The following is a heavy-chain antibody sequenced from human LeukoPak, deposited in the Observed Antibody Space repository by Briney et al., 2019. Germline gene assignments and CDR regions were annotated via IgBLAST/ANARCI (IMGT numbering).Heavy chain of an antibody. J-gene: IGHJ3*02. CDR2: ISGNSSII. D-gene: IGHD3-22*01. CDR3: AIPMMVVDDAFNI. V-gene: IGHV3-21*01. CDR1: GLTFSTSI. Sequence: GGSLRLSCAASGLTFSTSIMNWVRQAPGKGLEWVSSISGNSSIIYYADSVKGRFTISRDNAKNSLFLQMNSLRAEDTAMYYCAIPMMVVDDAFNIWGHGTMVTVSS.